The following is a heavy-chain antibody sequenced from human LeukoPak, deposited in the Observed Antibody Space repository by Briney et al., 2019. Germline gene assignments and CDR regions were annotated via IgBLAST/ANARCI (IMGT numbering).Heavy chain of an antibody. V-gene: IGHV3-23*01. CDR2: ISGGCGST. CDR1: EFTFSSYA. CDR3: AKLYSMHTFSYYFDY. J-gene: IGHJ4*02. Sequence: PGGSLRLSCAGSEFTFSSYAMSWVRQAPGKGLEWVSAISGGCGSTYYADSVKGRFTISRDNSKSTLYLQMNSLRAEDTAIYYCAKLYSMHTFSYYFDYGGQGTLVTVSS. D-gene: IGHD1-26*01.